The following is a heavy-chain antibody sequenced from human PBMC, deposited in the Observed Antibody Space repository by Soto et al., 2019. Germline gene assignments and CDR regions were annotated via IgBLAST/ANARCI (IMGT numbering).Heavy chain of an antibody. CDR2: ISGSGGST. CDR1: RFTFSSYS. V-gene: IGHV3-23*01. Sequence: LXLSWAASRFTFSSYSMSWVRQAPWKGLEWVSAISGSGGSTYYADSVKGRFTISRDNSKNTLYLQMNSLRAEDTAVYYCAKDRGFFYYDSSGYVYWGQGTLVTVSS. D-gene: IGHD3-22*01. J-gene: IGHJ4*02. CDR3: AKDRGFFYYDSSGYVY.